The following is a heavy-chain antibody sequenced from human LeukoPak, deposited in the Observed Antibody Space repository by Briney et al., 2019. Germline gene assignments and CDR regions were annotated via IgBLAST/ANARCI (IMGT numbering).Heavy chain of an antibody. V-gene: IGHV4-61*02. D-gene: IGHD6-13*01. J-gene: IGHJ6*03. Sequence: SQTLSLTCTVSGGSISSGSYYWSWTRQPAGKGLEWIGRIYTSGSTNYNPSLKSRVTISVDTSKNQFSLKLSSVTAADTAVYYCARGKQQLSFYYYYYYMDVWGKGTTVTVSS. CDR1: GGSISSGSYY. CDR2: IYTSGST. CDR3: ARGKQQLSFYYYYYYMDV.